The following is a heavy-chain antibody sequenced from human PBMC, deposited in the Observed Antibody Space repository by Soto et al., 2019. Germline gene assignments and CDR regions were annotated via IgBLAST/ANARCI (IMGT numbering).Heavy chain of an antibody. CDR2: ISSSSSYI. Sequence: LRLSCAASGFTFSSYSMNWVRQAPGKGLEWVSSISSSSSYIYYADSVKGRFTISRDNAKNSLYLQMNSLRAEDTAVYYCARDGRTFYYMDVWGKGTTVTVSS. J-gene: IGHJ6*03. CDR3: ARDGRTFYYMDV. V-gene: IGHV3-21*01. CDR1: GFTFSSYS. D-gene: IGHD2-2*01.